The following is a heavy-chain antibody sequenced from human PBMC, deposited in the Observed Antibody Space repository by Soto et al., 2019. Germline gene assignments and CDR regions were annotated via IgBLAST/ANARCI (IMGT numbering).Heavy chain of an antibody. J-gene: IGHJ4*02. V-gene: IGHV4-59*08. CDR2: IYYSGST. CDR1: GGSISNYY. Sequence: SETLSLTXIVSGGSISNYYWSWFRQPPGKGLEWIGYIYYSGSTNYNPSLTNRVTISVNTSKNQFSLKLSSVTAADTAVYYCARHRYSYGVYYFDYWGQGTLVTVSS. D-gene: IGHD5-18*01. CDR3: ARHRYSYGVYYFDY.